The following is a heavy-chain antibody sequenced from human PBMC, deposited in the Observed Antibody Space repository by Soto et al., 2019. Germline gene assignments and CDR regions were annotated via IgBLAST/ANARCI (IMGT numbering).Heavy chain of an antibody. Sequence: SETPSLTTTVFGGYMLAYYWRCIRQPPGKALEWIGTIYYIGSTTYNPSLKSRVTISVDTSKNQFSLKLGSVTAADTAVYFCARALYGSGVLDVWGQGTTVTVSS. CDR1: GGYMLAYY. CDR3: ARALYGSGVLDV. V-gene: IGHV4-59*12. CDR2: IYYIGST. D-gene: IGHD3-10*01. J-gene: IGHJ6*02.